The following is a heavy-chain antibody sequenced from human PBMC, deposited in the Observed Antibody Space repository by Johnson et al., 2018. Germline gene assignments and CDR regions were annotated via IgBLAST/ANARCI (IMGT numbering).Heavy chain of an antibody. D-gene: IGHD4-17*01. CDR1: GVTVSRNH. CDR3: AKDRATMTPGKYGMDV. Sequence: EVQLVESGGGMVQPGGSLRLSCAASGVTVSRNHMGWVRQAPGKGLEWVSTIIGSGGNTYYADSVEGRFAISRDNSKNTLYLQLDSQGADDTAIYYCAKDRATMTPGKYGMDVWGQGTTVTVS. CDR2: IIGSGGNT. V-gene: IGHV3-23*04. J-gene: IGHJ6*02.